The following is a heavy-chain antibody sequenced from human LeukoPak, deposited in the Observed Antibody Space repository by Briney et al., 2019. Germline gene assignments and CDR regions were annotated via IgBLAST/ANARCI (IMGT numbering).Heavy chain of an antibody. CDR3: AKQLGYCSDGSCYFPY. V-gene: IGHV3-23*01. CDR2: ISASGDST. J-gene: IGHJ4*02. D-gene: IGHD2-15*01. CDR1: GFTFSSSA. Sequence: GGFLRLSCAASGFTFSSSAMSWVRQVPGKGLEWVSGISASGDSTSYADSVRGRFTISRDNSKSTLCLQMNSLRAEDTAVYYCAKQLGYCSDGSCYFPYWGQGTLVTVFS.